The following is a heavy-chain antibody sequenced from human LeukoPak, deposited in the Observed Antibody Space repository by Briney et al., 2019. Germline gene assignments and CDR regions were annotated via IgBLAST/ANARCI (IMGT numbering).Heavy chain of an antibody. CDR2: IRPTDGAT. V-gene: IGHV1-2*02. J-gene: IGHJ4*02. CDR1: GYIFTDHF. D-gene: IGHD1-26*01. CDR3: ARGRYRYSYDY. Sequence: VALVKVSCKASGYIFTDHFFHWVRQAPGQGLEWMGWIRPTDGATKVAQKFQGRVTLTRDTSISTVYMEMSGLRFDDTAMYYCARGRYRYSYDYWGQGTLVTVSS.